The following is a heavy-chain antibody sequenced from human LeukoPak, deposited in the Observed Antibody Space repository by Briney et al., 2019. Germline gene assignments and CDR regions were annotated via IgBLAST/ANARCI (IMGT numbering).Heavy chain of an antibody. Sequence: GGSLRLSCAASGFTFSTYFIHWVRQAPGKGLEWVSYISSGGSSIYYADSVKGRFTISRDNAKNSLYLQMNSLRAEDTAVYYCARRQFYYYGMDVWGQGTTVTVFS. CDR3: ARRQFYYYGMDV. V-gene: IGHV3-11*04. CDR2: ISSGGSSI. CDR1: GFTFSTYF. D-gene: IGHD5-24*01. J-gene: IGHJ6*02.